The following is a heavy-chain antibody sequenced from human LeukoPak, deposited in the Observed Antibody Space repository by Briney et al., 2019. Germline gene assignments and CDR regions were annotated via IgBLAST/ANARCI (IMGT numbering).Heavy chain of an antibody. CDR3: AREGNRSGCDP. J-gene: IGHJ5*02. V-gene: IGHV4-34*01. D-gene: IGHD6-19*01. Sequence: SETLSLTCAVYGGSFSGYYWSWIRQPPGKGLEWIGSIYYSGSTYYNPSLKSRVTISVDTSKNQFSLKLSSVTAADTAVYYCAREGNRSGCDPWGQGTLVTVSS. CDR2: IYYSGST. CDR1: GGSFSGYY.